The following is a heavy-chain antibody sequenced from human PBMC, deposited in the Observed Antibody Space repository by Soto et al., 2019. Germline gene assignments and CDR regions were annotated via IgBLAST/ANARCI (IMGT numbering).Heavy chain of an antibody. CDR3: VRGGYYYETSVQKAYDY. Sequence: PSETLSLTCTVSGGSISSGGYYWSWIRQHPGKGLEWIGYIYYGGSTYYNPSLKSRATISGDTSKNQFSLKLSSVTAADTAVYYCVRGGYYYETSVQKAYDYGRQGILLAVSS. CDR2: IYYGGST. CDR1: GGSISSGGYY. V-gene: IGHV4-31*03. D-gene: IGHD3-22*01. J-gene: IGHJ4*01.